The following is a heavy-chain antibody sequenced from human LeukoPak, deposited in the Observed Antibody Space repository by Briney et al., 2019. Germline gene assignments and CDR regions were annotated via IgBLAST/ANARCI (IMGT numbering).Heavy chain of an antibody. D-gene: IGHD2-2*01. V-gene: IGHV3-7*01. CDR3: ARASPGVVPAAHDY. CDR1: GFTFSSYW. J-gene: IGHJ4*02. CDR2: IKQDGSEK. Sequence: GGSLRLSCAASGFTFSSYWMSWVRQAPGKGLEWVANIKQDGSEKYYVDSVKGRFTISRDNAKNSLYLQMNSLRAEDTAVYYCARASPGVVPAAHDYWGQGTLVTVSS.